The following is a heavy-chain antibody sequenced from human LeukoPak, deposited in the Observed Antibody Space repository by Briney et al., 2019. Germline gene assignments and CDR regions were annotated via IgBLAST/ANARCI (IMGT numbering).Heavy chain of an antibody. D-gene: IGHD6-6*01. CDR3: AKDSIWGTGKLVPSYYFDY. CDR2: ISYDGSNK. Sequence: PGGSLRLSCAASGFTFSSYGMHWVRQAPGKGLEWVAVISYDGSNKYYADSVKGRFTISRDNSKNTLYLQMNSLRAEDTAVYYCAKDSIWGTGKLVPSYYFDYWGQGTLVTVSS. V-gene: IGHV3-30*18. CDR1: GFTFSSYG. J-gene: IGHJ4*02.